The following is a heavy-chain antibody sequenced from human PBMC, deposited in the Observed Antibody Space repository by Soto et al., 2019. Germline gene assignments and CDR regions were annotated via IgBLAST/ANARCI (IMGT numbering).Heavy chain of an antibody. D-gene: IGHD3-9*01. CDR2: IYYSGST. J-gene: IGHJ5*02. Sequence: NPSETLSLTCTVSGGSISSYYWSWIRQPPGKGLEWIGYIYYSGSTYYNPSLKNRVTISVDTSKNQFSLKLSSVTAADTAVYYCARESRDYDILTGYSTNWFDPWGQGTRVTVSS. V-gene: IGHV4-59*12. CDR3: ARESRDYDILTGYSTNWFDP. CDR1: GGSISSYY.